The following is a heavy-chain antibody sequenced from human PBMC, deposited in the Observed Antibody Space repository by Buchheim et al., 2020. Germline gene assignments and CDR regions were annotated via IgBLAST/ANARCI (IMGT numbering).Heavy chain of an antibody. CDR3: AKGTPDIAVPGTGYFQR. J-gene: IGHJ1*01. CDR2: ISGSGGST. V-gene: IGHV3-23*01. D-gene: IGHD6-19*01. Sequence: EVQLLESGGGLVQRGGSLRLPCAASGFTFISYAMSWVRQAPGKGLEWVSGISGSGGSTYYADSVKGRFTISRDNSKNTLYLQMNSLRAEDTAVYYCAKGTPDIAVPGTGYFQRWGQST. CDR1: GFTFISYA.